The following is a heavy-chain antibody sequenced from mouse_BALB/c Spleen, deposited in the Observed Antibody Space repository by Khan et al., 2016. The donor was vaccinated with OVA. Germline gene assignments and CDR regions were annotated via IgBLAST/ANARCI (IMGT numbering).Heavy chain of an antibody. CDR2: IYPGNSDT. D-gene: IGHD3-1*01. Sequence: VQLQQSGTVLARPGASVGMSCKASGYIFTSYWIHWIKQRPGQGLEWLGAIYPGNSDTNYNQKFKGKAKLTAVTSTSTAYMELSSLTNADSAVYYCTIWGYWFAYWGQGTLVTVSA. J-gene: IGHJ3*01. CDR1: GYIFTSYW. V-gene: IGHV1-5*01. CDR3: TIWGYWFAY.